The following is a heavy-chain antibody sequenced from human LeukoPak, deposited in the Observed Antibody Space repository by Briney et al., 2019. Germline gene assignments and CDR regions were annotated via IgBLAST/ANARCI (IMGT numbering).Heavy chain of an antibody. Sequence: GGSLRLSCAASGSTFSSHAMSWVRQAPGKGLEWVSGVSDSGGSRYYADSVKGRFTISRDNSKNTLYLQMNSLTAEDTAVYYCAKEPYSGSQLLDYWGQGTLVTVSS. CDR3: AKEPYSGSQLLDY. D-gene: IGHD1-26*01. V-gene: IGHV3-23*01. CDR1: GSTFSSHA. J-gene: IGHJ4*02. CDR2: VSDSGGSR.